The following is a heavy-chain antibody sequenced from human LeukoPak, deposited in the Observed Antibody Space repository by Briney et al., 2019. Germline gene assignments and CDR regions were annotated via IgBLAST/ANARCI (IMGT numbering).Heavy chain of an antibody. CDR1: GGIFSNHA. D-gene: IGHD1-14*01. CDR2: IIPMIGTA. CDR3: AKGATVGKEALDI. J-gene: IGHJ3*02. Sequence: SVKVSCKASGGIFSNHAVTWVRQAPGQGLEWMGRIIPMIGTAKYAQKFQGRVTFTADTSTNTAYMELGSLTSEDTALYFCAKGATVGKEALDIWGQGSLVTVSS. V-gene: IGHV1-69*04.